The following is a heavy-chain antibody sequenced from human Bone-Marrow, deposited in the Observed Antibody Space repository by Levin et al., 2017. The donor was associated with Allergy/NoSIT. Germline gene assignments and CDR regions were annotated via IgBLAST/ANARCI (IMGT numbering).Heavy chain of an antibody. Sequence: VASVKVSCKASGYTFTNFGISWVRQAPGQGLEWMGWISAYNGQTNYAQKFQDRVTMTIDTPTTTAYMELRSLRSDDTAVYYCARDRSSSGVWGQGTTITVSS. V-gene: IGHV1-18*01. CDR1: GYTFTNFG. J-gene: IGHJ6*02. D-gene: IGHD3-10*01. CDR2: ISAYNGQT. CDR3: ARDRSSSGV.